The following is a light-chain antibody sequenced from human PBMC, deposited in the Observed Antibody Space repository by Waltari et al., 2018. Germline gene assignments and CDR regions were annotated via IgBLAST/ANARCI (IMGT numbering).Light chain of an antibody. J-gene: IGKJ3*01. CDR2: GAS. Sequence: EIVLTQSPGTLSLSPGERATLSCRASQSVPDDYLAWYQQKAGQAPRPLIYGASSRAAGIPDNFGGSGSGTDFTLTINRLEPDDFAVYYCQVYNTSPFTFGPGTRLDIK. CDR1: QSVPDDY. V-gene: IGKV3-20*01. CDR3: QVYNTSPFT.